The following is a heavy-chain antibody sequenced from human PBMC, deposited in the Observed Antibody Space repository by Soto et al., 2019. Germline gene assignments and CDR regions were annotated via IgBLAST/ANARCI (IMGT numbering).Heavy chain of an antibody. V-gene: IGHV1-2*04. CDR1: GYTFTGYY. D-gene: IGHD3-16*01. CDR2: INPNSGGT. J-gene: IGHJ1*01. CDR3: AREAFGGTEYFQH. Sequence: QVQLVQSGAEVKKPGASVKVSCKASGYTFTGYYMHWVRQAPGQGLEWMGWINPNSGGTNYAQKFQGWVTMTSDTSISTAYMELSRLRSDDTAVYYCAREAFGGTEYFQHWGQGTLVTVSS.